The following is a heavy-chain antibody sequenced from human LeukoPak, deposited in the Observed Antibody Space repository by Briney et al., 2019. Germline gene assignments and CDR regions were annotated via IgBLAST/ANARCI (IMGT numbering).Heavy chain of an antibody. CDR1: GGSFSGCY. J-gene: IGHJ4*02. CDR2: INHSGST. V-gene: IGHV4-34*01. Sequence: SETLSLTCAVYGGSFSGCYWSWIRQPPGKGLEWIGEINHSGSTNYNPSLKSRVTISVDTSKNQFSLKLSSVTAADTAVYYCARRDSSGYYFDYWGQGTLVTVSS. D-gene: IGHD3-22*01. CDR3: ARRDSSGYYFDY.